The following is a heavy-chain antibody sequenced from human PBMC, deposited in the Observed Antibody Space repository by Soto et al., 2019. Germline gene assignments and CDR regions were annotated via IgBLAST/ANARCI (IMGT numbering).Heavy chain of an antibody. D-gene: IGHD2-21*02. CDR3: ARDLSVVVTAAYAFDI. CDR1: GFTFSSYG. J-gene: IGHJ3*02. CDR2: IWYDGSNK. Sequence: GGSLRLSCAASGFTFSSYGMHWVRQAPGKGLEWVAVIWYDGSNKYYADSVKGRFTISRDNSKNTLYLQMNSLRAEDTAVYYCARDLSVVVTAAYAFDIWGQGTMVTVSS. V-gene: IGHV3-33*01.